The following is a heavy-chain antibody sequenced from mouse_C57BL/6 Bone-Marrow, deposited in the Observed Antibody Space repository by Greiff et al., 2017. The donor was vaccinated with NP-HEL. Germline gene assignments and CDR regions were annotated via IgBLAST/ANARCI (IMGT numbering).Heavy chain of an antibody. V-gene: IGHV5-16*01. Sequence: EVKVVESEGGLVQPGSSMKLSCTASGFTFSDYYMAWVRQVPEKGLEWVANINYDGSSTYYLDSLTSRFIISRVNANNILYLQMSSLKSEDTATYYCASGHLLDAMDYWGQGTSVTVSS. J-gene: IGHJ4*01. D-gene: IGHD2-1*01. CDR2: INYDGSST. CDR1: GFTFSDYY. CDR3: ASGHLLDAMDY.